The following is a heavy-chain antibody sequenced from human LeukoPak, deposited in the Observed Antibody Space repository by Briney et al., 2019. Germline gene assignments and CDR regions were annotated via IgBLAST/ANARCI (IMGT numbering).Heavy chain of an antibody. CDR3: AREHEDAFDI. J-gene: IGHJ3*02. Sequence: SETLSLTCTVSGGSISSYYWSWIRQPPGKGLEWIGYIYYSGCTNYNPSLKSRVTISVDTSKNQFSLKLSSVTAADTAVYYCAREHEDAFDIWGQGTMVTVSS. CDR1: GGSISSYY. V-gene: IGHV4-59*01. CDR2: IYYSGCT.